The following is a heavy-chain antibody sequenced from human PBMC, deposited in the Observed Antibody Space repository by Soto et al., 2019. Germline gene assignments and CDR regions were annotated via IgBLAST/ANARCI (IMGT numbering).Heavy chain of an antibody. Sequence: GGSLRLSCAASGFTFSSYGMHWVRQAPGKGLEWVAVIWYDGSNKYYADSVKGRFTISRDNSKNTLYLQMNSLRAEDTAVYYCARETGYSSGWYEAGFDYWGQGTLVTVSS. CDR1: GFTFSSYG. V-gene: IGHV3-33*01. CDR2: IWYDGSNK. D-gene: IGHD6-19*01. J-gene: IGHJ4*02. CDR3: ARETGYSSGWYEAGFDY.